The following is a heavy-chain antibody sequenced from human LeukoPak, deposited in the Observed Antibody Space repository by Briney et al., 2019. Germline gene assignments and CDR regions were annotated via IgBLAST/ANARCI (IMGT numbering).Heavy chain of an antibody. CDR2: ISSSGSTI. D-gene: IGHD6-19*01. V-gene: IGHV3-48*03. J-gene: IGHJ4*02. Sequence: GGSLRLSCAASGFTFSSYEMNWVRQAPGKGLEWVSYISSSGSTIYYADSVKGRFTISRDNAKNSLYLQMNSLRAEDTAVYSCASPSSRERSGWYVSDYWGQGTLVIVSS. CDR3: ASPSSRERSGWYVSDY. CDR1: GFTFSSYE.